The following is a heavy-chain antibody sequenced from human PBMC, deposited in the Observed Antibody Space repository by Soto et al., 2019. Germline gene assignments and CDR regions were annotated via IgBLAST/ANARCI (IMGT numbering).Heavy chain of an antibody. V-gene: IGHV4-30-2*01. J-gene: IGHJ6*02. Sequence: LSLTCTVSNGSVSSGTYSWSWVRQPPGKGLEWIGYIYYSGTTYDTPSLKSRLTMSMDRANDHFSLNLTSVTAADTAVYFCARGHYYYGMDVWGQGITVTVSS. CDR3: ARGHYYYGMDV. CDR2: IYYSGTT. CDR1: NGSVSSGTYS.